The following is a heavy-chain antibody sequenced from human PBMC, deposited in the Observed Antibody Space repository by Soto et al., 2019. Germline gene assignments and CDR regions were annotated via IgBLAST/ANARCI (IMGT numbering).Heavy chain of an antibody. CDR3: ARGLRDMITFGGPFDY. J-gene: IGHJ4*02. Sequence: QVQLVESGGGVVQPGRSLRLSCAASGFTFSSYAMHWVRQAPGKGLEWVAVISYDGSNKYYADSVKGRFTISRDNSKNTPYLQMNSLRAEDTAVYYCARGLRDMITFGGPFDYWGQGTLVTVSS. CDR2: ISYDGSNK. D-gene: IGHD3-16*01. CDR1: GFTFSSYA. V-gene: IGHV3-30-3*01.